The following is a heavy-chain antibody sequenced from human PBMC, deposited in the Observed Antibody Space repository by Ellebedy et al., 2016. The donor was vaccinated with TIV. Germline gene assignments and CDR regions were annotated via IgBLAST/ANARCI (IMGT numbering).Heavy chain of an antibody. Sequence: GSLRLXXAASGFTFSSYAMSWVRQAPGKGLEWIGEINHSGSTNYNPSLKSRVTISVDTSKNQFSLKLSSVTAADTAVYYCARRWGMYSSSWYAFSSNWFDPWGQGTLVTVSS. J-gene: IGHJ5*02. V-gene: IGHV4-34*01. CDR1: GFTFSSYA. CDR2: INHSGST. D-gene: IGHD6-13*01. CDR3: ARRWGMYSSSWYAFSSNWFDP.